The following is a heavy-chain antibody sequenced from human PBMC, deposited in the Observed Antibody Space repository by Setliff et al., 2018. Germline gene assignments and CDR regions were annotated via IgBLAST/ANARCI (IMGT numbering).Heavy chain of an antibody. CDR1: GGSISSHY. CDR3: ARESATIGEFPLYYFDK. Sequence: SETLSLTCTVSGGSISSHYWTWIRQPVGKGLEWIGHFHTGGATDYNLSLKSRVTISLDSSKNQFSLRLSSVTAADAAVYFCARESATIGEFPLYYFDKWGQGIPVTVSS. V-gene: IGHV4-4*07. D-gene: IGHD3-10*01. CDR2: FHTGGAT. J-gene: IGHJ4*02.